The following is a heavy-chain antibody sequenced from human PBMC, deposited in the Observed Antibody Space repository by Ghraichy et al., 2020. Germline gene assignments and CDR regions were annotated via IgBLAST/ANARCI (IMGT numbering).Heavy chain of an antibody. CDR1: GGSFSGYY. CDR3: ASGSPGYSSSWYFLAGPRFDP. V-gene: IGHV4-34*01. CDR2: INHSGST. J-gene: IGHJ5*02. D-gene: IGHD6-13*01. Sequence: SQTLSLTCAVYGGSFSGYYWSWIRQPPGKGLEWIGEINHSGSTNYNPSLKSRVTISVDTSKNQFSLKLSSVTAADTAVYYCASGSPGYSSSWYFLAGPRFDPLGQGTLVTVSS.